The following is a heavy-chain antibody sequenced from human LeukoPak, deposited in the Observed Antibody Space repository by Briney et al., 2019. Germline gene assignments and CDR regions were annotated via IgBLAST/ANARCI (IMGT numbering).Heavy chain of an antibody. CDR3: ARDYRGYDARGAFDV. CDR1: EFTVSSNY. J-gene: IGHJ3*01. CDR2: LYSGGST. D-gene: IGHD5-12*01. Sequence: GGSLRLSCAASEFTVSSNYMSWVRQAPGQGLEWVSTLYSGGSTYYADSVKGRFTISRDNSKNTLYLQMNSLRVEDTAVYYCARDYRGYDARGAFDVWGQGTMVTVSS. V-gene: IGHV3-66*01.